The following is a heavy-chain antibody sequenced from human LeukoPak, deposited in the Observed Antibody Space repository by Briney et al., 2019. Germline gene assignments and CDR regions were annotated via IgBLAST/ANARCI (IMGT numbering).Heavy chain of an antibody. CDR2: INHSGST. J-gene: IGHJ6*03. CDR3: ARGIVVVPAGHNAKTKIGDFWSGNMDV. CDR1: GGSFSGYY. V-gene: IGHV4-34*01. D-gene: IGHD2-2*01. Sequence: SETLSLTCAVYGGSFSGYYGSWIRHPPGKWLEWIGEINHSGSTNYNPFLKSRVTISVDTPKNQFSLKLSSVTAADTAVYYCARGIVVVPAGHNAKTKIGDFWSGNMDVWGKGTTVTVSS.